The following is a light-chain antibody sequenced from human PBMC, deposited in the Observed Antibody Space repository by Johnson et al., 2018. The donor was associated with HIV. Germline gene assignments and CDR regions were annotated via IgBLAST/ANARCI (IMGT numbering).Light chain of an antibody. CDR2: EDY. CDR3: GVLDASLSPHYV. J-gene: IGLJ1*01. V-gene: IGLV1-51*02. Sequence: QSVLTQPPSVSAAPGQRVNISCSGHSSNIENYFVSWYQQLPGAAPRLLIYEDYTRPSGIPERFSGSKYGASATLGITGLQTGDEADYYCGVLDASLSPHYVFGTGT. CDR1: SSNIENYF.